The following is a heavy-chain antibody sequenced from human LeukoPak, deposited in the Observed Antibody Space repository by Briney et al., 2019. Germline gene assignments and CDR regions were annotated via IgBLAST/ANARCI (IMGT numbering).Heavy chain of an antibody. Sequence: GGSLRLSCAASGFTFSSYWMHWVRQAPGKGPVWVSHINGDGSVTGYADSVKGRFTISRDNARNTLYVQMNSLSAEDTAVYYCAIRIAVPGGFDNWGQGTLVTVAS. V-gene: IGHV3-74*01. CDR1: GFTFSSYW. CDR2: INGDGSVT. D-gene: IGHD6-19*01. CDR3: AIRIAVPGGFDN. J-gene: IGHJ4*02.